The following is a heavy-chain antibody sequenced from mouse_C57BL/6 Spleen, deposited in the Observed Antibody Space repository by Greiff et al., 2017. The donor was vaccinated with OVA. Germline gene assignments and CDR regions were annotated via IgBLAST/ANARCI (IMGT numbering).Heavy chain of an antibody. CDR2: ISYDGSN. Sequence: LQESGPGLVKPSQSLSLTCSVTGYSITSGYYWNWIRQFPGNKLEWMGYISYDGSNNYNPSLKNRISITRDTSKNQFFLKLNSVTTEDTATYYCARERFFDYWGQGTTLTVSS. V-gene: IGHV3-6*01. J-gene: IGHJ2*01. CDR1: GYSITSGYY. CDR3: ARERFFDY.